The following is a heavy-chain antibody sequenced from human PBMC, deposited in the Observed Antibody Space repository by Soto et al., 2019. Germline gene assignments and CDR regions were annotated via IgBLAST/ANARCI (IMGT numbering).Heavy chain of an antibody. CDR3: ARGGVYVVATSAFDY. J-gene: IGHJ4*02. D-gene: IGHD2-8*01. V-gene: IGHV1-69*13. Sequence: GASVKVSCKASGATYSTSAISWVRQAPGQGLEWMGGINPILGTPDYAHKFQGRVTITADESTSTVYMELGSLRSEDTALYFCARGGVYVVATSAFDYWGQGTLVTVS. CDR2: INPILGTP. CDR1: GATYSTSA.